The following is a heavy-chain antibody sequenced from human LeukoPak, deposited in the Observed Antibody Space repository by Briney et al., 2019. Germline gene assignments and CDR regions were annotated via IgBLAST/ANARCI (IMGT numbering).Heavy chain of an antibody. CDR1: GYTFTSYD. Sequence: ASVKVSCEASGYTFTSYDINWVRQASGQGLEWMGWMNPNTGNTGYAQKFQGRVTITRNTSISTVYMELSSLRSEDTAVYYCARGVVATISYYHYYIDVWGKGTTVTVSS. V-gene: IGHV1-8*03. D-gene: IGHD1-26*01. CDR3: ARGVVATISYYHYYIDV. CDR2: MNPNTGNT. J-gene: IGHJ6*03.